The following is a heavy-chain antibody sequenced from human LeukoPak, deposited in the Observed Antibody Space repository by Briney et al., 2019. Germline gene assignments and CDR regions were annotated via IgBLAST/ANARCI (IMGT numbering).Heavy chain of an antibody. V-gene: IGHV3-74*03. Sequence: PGWSLRLSCVASGFTFSGHWMHWVRQVPGKGLMAVSRITPDGNAAAYADSVKGRFTISRDNAKNTLYLEMNSLTAEDTALYHCTRYGYSNGYDYWGQGTLVTVSS. J-gene: IGHJ4*02. CDR1: GFTFSGHW. CDR3: TRYGYSNGYDY. D-gene: IGHD2-15*01. CDR2: ITPDGNAA.